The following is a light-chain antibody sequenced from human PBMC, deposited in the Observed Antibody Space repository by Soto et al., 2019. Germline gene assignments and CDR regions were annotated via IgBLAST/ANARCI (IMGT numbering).Light chain of an antibody. CDR1: KSVRSGA. Sequence: EVVLMQSPGTLSLSPGGGATLSCRASKSVRSGALAWYQQKPGQAPMLLIFGASSRATDTPDRVSGSASGTEFTLTITRVDPDDFAVYYCHYYADSPYTFGQSTRLEI. J-gene: IGKJ2*01. V-gene: IGKV3-20*01. CDR3: HYYADSPYT. CDR2: GAS.